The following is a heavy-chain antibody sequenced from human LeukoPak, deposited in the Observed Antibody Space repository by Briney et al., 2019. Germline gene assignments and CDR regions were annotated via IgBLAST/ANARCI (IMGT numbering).Heavy chain of an antibody. J-gene: IGHJ4*02. CDR2: ISSSSSTI. Sequence: GGSLRLSCAASGFTFSSYSTNWVRQAPGKGLEWVSSISSSSSTIYYADSVKGRFTISRDNAKNSLYLQMNSLRDEDTAVYYCARGTRRFLEWLANWGQGTLVTVSS. CDR1: GFTFSSYS. CDR3: ARGTRRFLEWLAN. V-gene: IGHV3-48*02. D-gene: IGHD3-3*01.